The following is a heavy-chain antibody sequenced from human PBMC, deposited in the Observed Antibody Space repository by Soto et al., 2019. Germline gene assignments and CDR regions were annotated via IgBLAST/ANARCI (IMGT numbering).Heavy chain of an antibody. D-gene: IGHD5-12*01. CDR1: GFTFSSYG. V-gene: IGHV3-23*01. Sequence: EVQLLESGGGLVQPGGSLRLSCAASGFTFSSYGMSWVRQAPGKGLEWVSSISGSAGSTYYAVSVKGRFTISRDNCKITLFLQMDSLRAEDTAVVDCARGRVGGTGYVNWFDPWGQGTLVAVSP. J-gene: IGHJ5*02. CDR2: ISGSAGST. CDR3: ARGRVGGTGYVNWFDP.